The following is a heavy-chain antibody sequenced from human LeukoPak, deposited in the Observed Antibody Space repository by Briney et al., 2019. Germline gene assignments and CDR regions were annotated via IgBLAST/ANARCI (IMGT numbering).Heavy chain of an antibody. CDR2: ISAYNGNT. Sequence: ASVKVSCKASGYTFTSYGISWVRQAPGQGLEWMGWISAYNGNTNYAQKLQGRVTMTTDTFTSTAYMELRSLRSDDTAVHYCARDRIVGATDYYYYGMDVWGQGTTVTVSS. D-gene: IGHD1-26*01. J-gene: IGHJ6*02. V-gene: IGHV1-18*01. CDR1: GYTFTSYG. CDR3: ARDRIVGATDYYYYGMDV.